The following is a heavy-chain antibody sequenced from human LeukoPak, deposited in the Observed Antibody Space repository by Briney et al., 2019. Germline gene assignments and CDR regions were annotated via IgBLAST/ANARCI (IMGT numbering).Heavy chain of an antibody. CDR3: TREASKGYYDTSGYYYDY. V-gene: IGHV3-33*01. J-gene: IGHJ4*02. Sequence: GGSLRLSCAASGFTFSKYGMHWVRQAPGKGLEWVAVIWSDGSYKNYADSVKGRFSISRDNSKNTLYLQMNSLRADDMAVYYCTREASKGYYDTSGYYYDYWGQGTLVTVSS. CDR2: IWSDGSYK. CDR1: GFTFSKYG. D-gene: IGHD3-22*01.